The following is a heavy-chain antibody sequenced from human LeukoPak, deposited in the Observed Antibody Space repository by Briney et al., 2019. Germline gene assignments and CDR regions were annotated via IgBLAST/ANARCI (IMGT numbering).Heavy chain of an antibody. CDR2: ISPNSGGT. J-gene: IGHJ4*02. D-gene: IGHD5-24*01. CDR3: ARPLEMATISEIDY. Sequence: ASVKVSCKASGYTFTGYYMHWVRQAPGQGLEWMGWISPNSGGTNYAQKFQGRVTMTRDTSISTAYMELSRLRSDDTAVYYCARPLEMATISEIDYWGQGTLVTVSS. V-gene: IGHV1-2*02. CDR1: GYTFTGYY.